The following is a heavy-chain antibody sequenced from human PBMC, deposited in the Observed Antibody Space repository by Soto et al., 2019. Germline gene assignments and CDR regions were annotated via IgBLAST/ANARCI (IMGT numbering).Heavy chain of an antibody. CDR2: IWYDGSNK. Sequence: QVQLVESGGGVVQPGRSLRLSCAASGFTFSSYGMHWVRQAPGKGLEWVAVIWYDGSNKYYADSVKGRFTISRDNSKNTLYLQMNRLRAEDTAVYYCARDIVVVPAADGFGYWGQGTLVTVSS. D-gene: IGHD2-2*01. V-gene: IGHV3-33*01. CDR1: GFTFSSYG. CDR3: ARDIVVVPAADGFGY. J-gene: IGHJ4*02.